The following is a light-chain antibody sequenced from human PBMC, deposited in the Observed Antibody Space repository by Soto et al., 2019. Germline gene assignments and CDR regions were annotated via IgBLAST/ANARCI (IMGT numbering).Light chain of an antibody. V-gene: IGKV1-5*01. Sequence: DIPMTQSPSTVSASVGDRITITCRASQSINTWLAWYRQRPGEAPQLLIYDGSTLAMGVPSRFSGSGSGTDFSLSFTRRQPDDFATFYFDQYQTYSRTFGQGTKVEVK. CDR1: QSINTW. CDR3: DQYQTYSRT. J-gene: IGKJ1*01. CDR2: DGS.